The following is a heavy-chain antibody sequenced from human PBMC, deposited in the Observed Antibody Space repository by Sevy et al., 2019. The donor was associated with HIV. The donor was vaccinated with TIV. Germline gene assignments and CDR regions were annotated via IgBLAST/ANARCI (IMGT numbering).Heavy chain of an antibody. V-gene: IGHV4-31*03. CDR3: AREGHCSGGSCYYDYYYGMDV. D-gene: IGHD2-15*01. J-gene: IGHJ6*02. Sequence: SETLSLTCTVSGGSINSGGYYWSWIRQHPGKGLEWIGYIYYSGSTYYNPSLKSRVTISVDTSKNQFSLKLSSVTAADTAVYYCAREGHCSGGSCYYDYYYGMDVWGQGTTVTVSS. CDR2: IYYSGST. CDR1: GGSINSGGYY.